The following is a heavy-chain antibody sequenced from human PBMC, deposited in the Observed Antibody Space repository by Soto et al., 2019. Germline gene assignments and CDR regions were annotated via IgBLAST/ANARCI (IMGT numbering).Heavy chain of an antibody. D-gene: IGHD2-15*01. J-gene: IGHJ3*02. CDR3: ARGGYCSGGSCDADAFDI. CDR1: GYTFTSYG. CDR2: ISAYNGNT. Sequence: ASVKVSCKASGYTFTSYGISWVRQAPGQGLEWMGWISAYNGNTNYAQKLQGRVTMTTDTSTSTAYMELRSLRSDDTAVYYCARGGYCSGGSCDADAFDIWGQGTMVTVSS. V-gene: IGHV1-18*01.